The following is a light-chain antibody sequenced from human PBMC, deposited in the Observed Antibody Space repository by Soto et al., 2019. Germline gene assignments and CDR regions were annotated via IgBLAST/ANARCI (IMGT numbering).Light chain of an antibody. J-gene: IGKJ1*01. CDR3: QQYNNWPPPWT. CDR2: GAS. V-gene: IGKV3-15*01. CDR1: QSVSNN. Sequence: EIVMTQSPATLSVSPGESATLSCRASQSVSNNLAWYQQKPGQAPRLLIYGASTRATGIPARFSGSGSGTEFTLPVSSLQSEDFAVYYCQQYNNWPPPWTFGQGTKVEIK.